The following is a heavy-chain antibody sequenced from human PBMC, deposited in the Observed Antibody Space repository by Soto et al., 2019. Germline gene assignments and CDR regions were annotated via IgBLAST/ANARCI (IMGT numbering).Heavy chain of an antibody. CDR3: ARDSLLELSWFDP. D-gene: IGHD1-7*01. V-gene: IGHV1-3*01. Sequence: ASVKVSCKASGYTFTSYAMHWVRQAPGQRLEWMGWINAGNGNTKYSQKFQGRVTITRDTSASTAYMELSSLRSEDTAVYYCARDSLLELSWFDPWGQGTLVTVSS. J-gene: IGHJ5*02. CDR2: INAGNGNT. CDR1: GYTFTSYA.